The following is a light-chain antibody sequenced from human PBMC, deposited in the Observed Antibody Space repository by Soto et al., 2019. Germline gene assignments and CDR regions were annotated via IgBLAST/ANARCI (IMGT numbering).Light chain of an antibody. CDR2: DVG. CDR1: SSDVGGYKY. CDR3: SSYTSSSTLV. J-gene: IGLJ2*01. V-gene: IGLV2-14*01. Sequence: QSALTQPASVSGSPGQSITISCTGTSSDVGGYKYVSWYQQYPGKAPKVVIYDVGNRPSGVSNRFSGSKSGNTASLTISGLQAADEADYYCSSYTSSSTLVFGGGTKLTVL.